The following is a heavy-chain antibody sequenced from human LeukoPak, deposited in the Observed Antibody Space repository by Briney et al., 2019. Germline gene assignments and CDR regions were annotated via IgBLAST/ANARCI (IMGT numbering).Heavy chain of an antibody. D-gene: IGHD3-3*01. CDR3: ARDGVTIFGVVIIPGYYYYGMDV. J-gene: IGHJ6*02. CDR2: ISAYNGNT. Sequence: ASVKVSCKASGYTFTSYGISWVRQAPGQGLEWMGWISAYNGNTNYAQKLQGRVTMTTDTSTSTAYTELRSLRSDDTAVYYCARDGVTIFGVVIIPGYYYYGMDVWGQGTTVTVSS. CDR1: GYTFTSYG. V-gene: IGHV1-18*01.